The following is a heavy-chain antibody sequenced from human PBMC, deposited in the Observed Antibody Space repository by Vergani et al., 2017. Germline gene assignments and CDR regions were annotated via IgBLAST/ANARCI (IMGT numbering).Heavy chain of an antibody. Sequence: QLQLQESGPGLVKPSETLSLTCTVSGGSITSSSYYWGWIRQPPGKGLEWIGSIYYSGRTYYNPSLKSRVPIFVDTSKNQFSLKLSSVSAADTAVYYCARRAGTYNWLDPWGQGTLVTVSS. D-gene: IGHD1-1*01. CDR2: IYYSGRT. J-gene: IGHJ5*02. CDR1: GGSITSSSYY. CDR3: ARRAGTYNWLDP. V-gene: IGHV4-39*01.